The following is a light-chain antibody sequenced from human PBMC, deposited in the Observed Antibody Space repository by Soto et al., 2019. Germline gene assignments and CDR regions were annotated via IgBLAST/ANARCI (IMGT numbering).Light chain of an antibody. V-gene: IGKV1-27*01. Sequence: DIQMTQSPTSLSASVGDRVTITCRASQGIRNFVAWYQQKPGKPPKLLIYAASTLQSGVPSRFCGSGSGTDFTLTINSLQPEDVATYSCQKYSSVPVFGPGTKVEI. J-gene: IGKJ3*01. CDR1: QGIRNF. CDR2: AAS. CDR3: QKYSSVPV.